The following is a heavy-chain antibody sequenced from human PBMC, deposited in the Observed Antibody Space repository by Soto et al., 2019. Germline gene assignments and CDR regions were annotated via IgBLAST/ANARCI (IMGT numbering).Heavy chain of an antibody. J-gene: IGHJ5*01. CDR1: GGTHSSYY. CDR3: ARGSATWPSDFDS. CDR2: IYYSGST. Sequence: SETLSVTRTVSGGTHSSYYWNWIRQPPRDGLEWVGYIYYSGSTNYNPSLKGRATTTLDTSMNHFSLNLRSVTAADTAVYYCARGSATWPSDFDSCGQGLLVT. D-gene: IGHD2-15*01. V-gene: IGHV4-59*01.